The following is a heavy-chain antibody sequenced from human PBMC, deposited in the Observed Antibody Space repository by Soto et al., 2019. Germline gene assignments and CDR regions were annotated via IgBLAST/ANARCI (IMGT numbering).Heavy chain of an antibody. CDR1: GFTVSSNY. CDR3: ARDGWGSNWYFDL. V-gene: IGHV3-30*03. CDR2: ISYDGKQT. Sequence: GGSLRLSCAASGFTVSSNYMSWVRQAPGKGLEWVAVISYDGKQTYYADSVKGRFTISKDKSKRTLFLQMNSLRVDDTAVYYCARDGWGSNWYFDLWGRGTLGTSPQ. D-gene: IGHD3-16*01. J-gene: IGHJ2*01.